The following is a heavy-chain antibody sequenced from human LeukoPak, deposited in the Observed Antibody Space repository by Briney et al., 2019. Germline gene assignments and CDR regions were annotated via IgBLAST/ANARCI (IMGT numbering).Heavy chain of an antibody. V-gene: IGHV3-21*01. CDR3: AVAAAGTYDY. CDR2: ISSSSSYI. CDR1: GFTFSSYS. D-gene: IGHD6-13*01. Sequence: GGSLRLSCTASGFTFSSYSMNWVRQAPGKGLEWVSSISSSSSYIYYADSAKGRFTISRDNAKNSLYLQMNSLRAEDTAVYYCAVAAAGTYDYWGQGTLVTVSS. J-gene: IGHJ4*02.